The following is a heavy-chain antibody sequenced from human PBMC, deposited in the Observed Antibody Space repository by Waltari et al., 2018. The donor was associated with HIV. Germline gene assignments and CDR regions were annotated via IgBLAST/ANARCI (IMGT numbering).Heavy chain of an antibody. V-gene: IGHV7-4-1*02. Sequence: QVQLVQSGSELKKPGASVKVSCKASGYTFTNYAMNWVRQAPGQGLEWMGWINTNTGNPTYAQGFTGRIVFSLDTSVRTAYLQISSLTAEDTAVYYCARYNWNDQCLDYWGQGTLVTVSS. CDR2: INTNTGNP. CDR3: ARYNWNDQCLDY. J-gene: IGHJ4*02. CDR1: GYTFTNYA. D-gene: IGHD1-1*01.